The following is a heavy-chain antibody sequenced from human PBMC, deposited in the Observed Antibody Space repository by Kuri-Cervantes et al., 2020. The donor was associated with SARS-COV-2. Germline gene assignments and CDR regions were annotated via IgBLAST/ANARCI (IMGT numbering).Heavy chain of an antibody. CDR3: ARDLLTQGWFDP. CDR2: ISGSGGST. D-gene: IGHD1-26*01. V-gene: IGHV3-23*01. Sequence: GGSLRLSCAASGFTFSSYAMSWVRQAPGKGLEWVSAISGSGGSTYYADSVKGRFTISRDNAKNSLYLQMNSLGAEDTAVYYCARDLLTQGWFDPWGQGTLVTVSS. CDR1: GFTFSSYA. J-gene: IGHJ5*02.